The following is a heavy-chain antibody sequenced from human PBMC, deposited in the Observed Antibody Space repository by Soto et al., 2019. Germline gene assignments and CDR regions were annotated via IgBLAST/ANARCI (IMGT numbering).Heavy chain of an antibody. CDR3: ARDMGQDY. CDR2: ISAYNGNT. CDR1: GSTFTSYA. Sequence: GASVTISCSSSGSTFTSYAISWVRQAPGQGLEWMGWISAYNGNTNYAQKLQGRVTMTTDTSTSTAYMELRSLRSDDTAVYYCARDMGQDYWGQGNLVTGSS. V-gene: IGHV1-18*01. D-gene: IGHD3-10*01. J-gene: IGHJ4*02.